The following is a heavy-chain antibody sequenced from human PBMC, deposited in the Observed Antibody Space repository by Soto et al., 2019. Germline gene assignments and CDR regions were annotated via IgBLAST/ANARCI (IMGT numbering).Heavy chain of an antibody. Sequence: EVQLVESGGGLVQPGGSLRLSCAVSGFIVSSDYISWVRQAPGKGLEWVSVIYHTGGTFYADSVKGRFTISRDNSKNTVYLQMNSLRAEGTAMYYCAKATWDYWGQGTLVTVSS. CDR2: IYHTGGT. J-gene: IGHJ4*02. V-gene: IGHV3-66*01. CDR1: GFIVSSDY. CDR3: AKATWDY.